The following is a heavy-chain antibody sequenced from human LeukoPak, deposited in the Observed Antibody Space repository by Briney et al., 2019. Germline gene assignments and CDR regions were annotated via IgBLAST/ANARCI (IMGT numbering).Heavy chain of an antibody. CDR2: ISGSDGST. J-gene: IGHJ4*02. D-gene: IGHD4-17*01. Sequence: GGSLRPSCAASGFTFSNYAMTWVRQAPGKGLEWVSSISGSDGSTYYADSVEGRFTISRDNSKNILYLQMNSLRAEDTAVYYCARGTVTTNFDYWGQGTLVTVSS. CDR1: GFTFSNYA. V-gene: IGHV3-23*01. CDR3: ARGTVTTNFDY.